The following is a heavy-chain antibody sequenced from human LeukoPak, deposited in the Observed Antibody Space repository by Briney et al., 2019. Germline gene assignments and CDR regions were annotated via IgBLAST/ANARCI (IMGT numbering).Heavy chain of an antibody. V-gene: IGHV1-8*01. D-gene: IGHD1-26*01. J-gene: IGHJ4*02. CDR3: ARGGSGSYYFDS. CDR1: GYTFTSCD. Sequence: ASVKVSCKASGYTFTSCDINWVRQATGQGLEWMGWMNPNSGNTGYAQKFQGRVTMTRNTSISTAYMELSSLRSEDTAVYYCARGGSGSYYFDSWGQGTLVTVSS. CDR2: MNPNSGNT.